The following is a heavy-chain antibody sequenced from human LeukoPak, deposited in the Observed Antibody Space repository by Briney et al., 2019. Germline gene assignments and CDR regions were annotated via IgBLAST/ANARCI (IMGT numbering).Heavy chain of an antibody. V-gene: IGHV4-34*01. CDR3: ARQVIRGYFDY. J-gene: IGHJ4*02. CDR2: INHSGST. CDR1: GGSFSGYY. D-gene: IGHD2-15*01. Sequence: SETLSLTCAVYGGSFSGYYWSWIRQPPGKGLEWIGEINHSGSTNYNPSLKSRVTISVDTSKNQFSLKLSSVTAADTAVYYCARQVIRGYFDYWGQGTLVTVSS.